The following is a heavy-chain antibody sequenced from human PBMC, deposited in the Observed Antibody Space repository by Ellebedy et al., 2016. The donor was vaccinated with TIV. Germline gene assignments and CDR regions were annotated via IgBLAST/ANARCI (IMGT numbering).Heavy chain of an antibody. CDR1: GFTVSNHY. Sequence: PGGSLRLSCAASGFTVSNHYMTWVRQAPGRGLEWISTIYIGGNTYYADSVKGRFTSSRDTSNNTLYLQMNNFPAEDTAIYHCAGGDWNYYLDYWGQGTLVIVSS. V-gene: IGHV3-53*01. CDR3: AGGDWNYYLDY. CDR2: IYIGGNT. J-gene: IGHJ4*02. D-gene: IGHD1-7*01.